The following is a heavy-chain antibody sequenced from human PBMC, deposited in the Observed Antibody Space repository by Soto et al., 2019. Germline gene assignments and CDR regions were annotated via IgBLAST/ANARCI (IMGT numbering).Heavy chain of an antibody. CDR3: ARDTHIAVDY. Sequence: QVQLQESGPGLVKPSQTLSLTCTVSGGSISSGGYYWSWIRQHPGKGLEWIGYIYYSGSTYYNPSLKSRVSISVDTSKTQFSRKLISVTAADTAVYYCARDTHIAVDYWGQGTLVTVSS. V-gene: IGHV4-31*03. D-gene: IGHD6-19*01. J-gene: IGHJ4*02. CDR1: GGSISSGGYY. CDR2: IYYSGST.